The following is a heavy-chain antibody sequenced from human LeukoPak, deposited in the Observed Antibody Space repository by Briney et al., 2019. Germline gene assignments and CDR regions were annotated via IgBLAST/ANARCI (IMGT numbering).Heavy chain of an antibody. D-gene: IGHD3-22*01. CDR2: INHSGST. Sequence: SETLSLTCAVYGGSFSGYYWSWIRQPPGKGLEWIGEINHSGSTNYNPSLKSRVTISVDTSKNQFSLKLSSVTAADTAVYYCARETAGYDSSGYILYYYYGMDVWGQGTTVTVSS. CDR1: GGSFSGYY. V-gene: IGHV4-34*01. J-gene: IGHJ6*02. CDR3: ARETAGYDSSGYILYYYYGMDV.